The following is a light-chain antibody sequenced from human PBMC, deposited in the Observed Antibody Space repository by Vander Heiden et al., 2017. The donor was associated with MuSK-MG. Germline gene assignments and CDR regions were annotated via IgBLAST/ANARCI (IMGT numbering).Light chain of an antibody. CDR3: LYYGPTHT. J-gene: IGKJ2*01. CDR1: QSFSSNY. CDR2: VAS. V-gene: IGKV3-20*01. Sequence: EIVLTQSPGTLSLSPGERATLSCRASQSFSSNYLAWYQQKPGQAPTLLIYVASSMAKGVPDRFSCSGFGTDLTLTMSRPEPEDLAVYYWLYYGPTHTFGQGTKLEIK.